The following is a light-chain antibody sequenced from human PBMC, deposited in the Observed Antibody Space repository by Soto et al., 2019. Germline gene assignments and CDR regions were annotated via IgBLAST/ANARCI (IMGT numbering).Light chain of an antibody. J-gene: IGKJ4*01. CDR1: LSLLHPNGNTF. CDR2: LAS. CDR3: MQSLQRPPT. V-gene: IGKV2-28*01. Sequence: DVVLTQSPVTLAVTPGEPASISCRSSLSLLHPNGNTFLHWYFQKPGQSPQLLIYLASKRASGVPDRFSGSGSGTDYTLKISSLEAEDAGIYYCMQSLQRPPTFGGGTKVDMK.